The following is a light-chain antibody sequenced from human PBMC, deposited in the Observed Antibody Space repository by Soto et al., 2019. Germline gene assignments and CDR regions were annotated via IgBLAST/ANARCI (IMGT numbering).Light chain of an antibody. V-gene: IGLV2-18*01. J-gene: IGLJ1*01. CDR2: EVR. CDR3: SLFTPNSTFV. Sequence: QSALTQPPSVSGSPGQSVTISCTGTSSDVGRYNRVSWYQQPPGTAPKLLIYEVRNRPSGVPDRFSGSRSANTASLTISGLQAEDEADYYCSLFTPNSTFVFGAGTKVTVL. CDR1: SSDVGRYNR.